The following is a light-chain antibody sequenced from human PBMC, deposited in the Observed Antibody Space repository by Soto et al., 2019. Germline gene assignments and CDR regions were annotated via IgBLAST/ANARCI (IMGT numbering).Light chain of an antibody. CDR2: SAS. CDR1: QSVSVN. J-gene: IGKJ1*01. V-gene: IGKV3-11*01. CDR3: QQRSNWPPWT. Sequence: EVVMTQSPATLSVSPGERATLSCRASQSVSVNLAWYQQKPGQPPRLLIYSASTRATGIPARFSGSGSGTDFTLTISSLEPEDFAVYYCQQRSNWPPWTFGQGTKVDIK.